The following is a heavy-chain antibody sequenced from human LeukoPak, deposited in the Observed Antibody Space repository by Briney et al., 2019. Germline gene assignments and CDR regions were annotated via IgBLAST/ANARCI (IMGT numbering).Heavy chain of an antibody. CDR2: ISSSGSTI. V-gene: IGHV3-48*03. D-gene: IGHD5-12*01. Sequence: GGSLRLSCAASGFTFSSYEMNWVRQAPGKGLEWVSYISSSGSTIYYADSVKGRFTISRDNAKNSLYLQMNSLRAEDTAVYYCARVSSFGRTTIEGAWFDPWGQGTLVTVSS. CDR1: GFTFSSYE. J-gene: IGHJ5*02. CDR3: ARVSSFGRTTIEGAWFDP.